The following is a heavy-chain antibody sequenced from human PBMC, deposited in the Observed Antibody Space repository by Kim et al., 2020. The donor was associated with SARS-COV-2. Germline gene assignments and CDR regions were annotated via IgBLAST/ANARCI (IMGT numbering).Heavy chain of an antibody. CDR1: GFTFSSYS. CDR2: ISSSSSTI. V-gene: IGHV3-48*02. D-gene: IGHD5-12*01. J-gene: IGHJ6*02. Sequence: GGSLRLSCAASGFTFSSYSMNWVRQAPGKGLEWVSYISSSSSTIYYADSVKGRFTISRDNAKNSLYLQMNSLRDEDTAVYYCARLRSDGWMYYYGMDVWGQGTTVTVSS. CDR3: ARLRSDGWMYYYGMDV.